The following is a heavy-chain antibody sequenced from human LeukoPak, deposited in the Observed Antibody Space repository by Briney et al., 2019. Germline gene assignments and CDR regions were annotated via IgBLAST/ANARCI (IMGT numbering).Heavy chain of an antibody. D-gene: IGHD3-22*01. J-gene: IGHJ1*01. CDR3: ARGGHYYDSRSAEYFQH. CDR1: GFTFSRYG. V-gene: IGHV3-33*01. Sequence: PGRSLRLSCAASGFTFSRYGMHWVRQAPGKGLEWVAVIWYDGSNEYYADSVKGRFTISRDNSKNTLYLQMNSLRAEDTAVYYCARGGHYYDSRSAEYFQHWGQGTLVTVSS. CDR2: IWYDGSNE.